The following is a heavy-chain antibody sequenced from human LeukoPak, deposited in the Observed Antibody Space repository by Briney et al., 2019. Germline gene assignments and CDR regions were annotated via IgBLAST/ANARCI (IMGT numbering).Heavy chain of an antibody. CDR2: ISSSSSTI. CDR3: ARGGSGWYWYFDL. J-gene: IGHJ2*01. CDR1: GFTFSSYS. D-gene: IGHD6-19*01. V-gene: IGHV3-48*01. Sequence: PGGSLRLSCAASGFTFSSYSMNWVRQAPGKGLEWVSYISSSSSTIYCADSVKGRFTISRDNAKNSLYLQMNSLRAEDTAVYYCARGGSGWYWYFDLWGRGTLVTVSS.